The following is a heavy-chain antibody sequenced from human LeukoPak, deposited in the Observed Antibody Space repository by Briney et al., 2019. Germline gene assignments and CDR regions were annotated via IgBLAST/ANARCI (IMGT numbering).Heavy chain of an antibody. D-gene: IGHD2-2*01. CDR3: ARGFYCSSTSCSQRGDAFDI. CDR2: INHSGST. J-gene: IGHJ3*02. CDR1: GGSFSGYY. V-gene: IGHV4-34*01. Sequence: SETLSLTCAAYGGSFSGYYWSWIRQPPGKGLEWIGEINHSGSTNYNPSLKSRVTISVDTSKNQFSLKLSSVTAADTAVYYCARGFYCSSTSCSQRGDAFDIWGQGTMVTVSS.